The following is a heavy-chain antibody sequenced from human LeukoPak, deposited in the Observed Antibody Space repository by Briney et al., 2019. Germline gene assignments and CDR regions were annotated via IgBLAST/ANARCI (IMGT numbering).Heavy chain of an antibody. D-gene: IGHD3-22*01. CDR1: GYTFTSYY. CDR2: INPSGGST. V-gene: IGHV1-46*01. Sequence: ASVKVSCKASGYTFTSYYMHWVRQAPGQGLEWMGIINPSGGSTSYAQKFQGRVTMTRDMSTSTVYMELSSLRSEDMAVYYCARGTLHYYDSSGYWVYWGQGTLVTVSS. J-gene: IGHJ4*02. CDR3: ARGTLHYYDSSGYWVY.